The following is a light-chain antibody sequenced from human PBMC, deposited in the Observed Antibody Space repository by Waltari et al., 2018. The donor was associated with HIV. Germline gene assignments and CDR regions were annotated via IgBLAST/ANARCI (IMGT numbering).Light chain of an antibody. Sequence: QSVLTQPPSASGTPGQRVTISCSGSSSNIRSNTVTWYQQLPGTAPKLLIYSNNQRPSGVPDRFSGSKSGTSASLAISGLQSEDEADYYCAAWDDSLNGYVVFGGGTKLTVL. CDR2: SNN. J-gene: IGLJ2*01. CDR3: AAWDDSLNGYVV. V-gene: IGLV1-44*01. CDR1: SSNIRSNT.